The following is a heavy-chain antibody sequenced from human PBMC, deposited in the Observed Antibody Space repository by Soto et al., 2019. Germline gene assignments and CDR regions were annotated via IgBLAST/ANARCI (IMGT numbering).Heavy chain of an antibody. CDR2: SIPILGTA. Sequence: SVKVSCKASGGTVISYAISWVRQAPGQGLEWMGGSIPILGTANYAQKFQGRVTITADESTSTAYMELSSMRSEDTAVYYCARDSPLGKISPLAAFDIWGQGTMVTVSS. CDR3: ARDSPLGKISPLAAFDI. D-gene: IGHD7-27*01. J-gene: IGHJ3*02. V-gene: IGHV1-69*13. CDR1: GGTVISYA.